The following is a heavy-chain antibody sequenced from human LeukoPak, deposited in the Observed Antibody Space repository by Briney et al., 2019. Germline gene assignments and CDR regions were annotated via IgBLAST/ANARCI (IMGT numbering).Heavy chain of an antibody. CDR3: ARRGYSYGYSYMDV. D-gene: IGHD5-18*01. Sequence: PSETLSLTCTVSGGSISSYYWSWIRQPPGKGLEWIGYIYYSGSTNYNPSLKSRVTISVDTSKNQFSLKLSSVTAADTAVYYCARRGYSYGYSYMDVWGKGTTVTVSS. CDR1: GGSISSYY. CDR2: IYYSGST. V-gene: IGHV4-59*01. J-gene: IGHJ6*03.